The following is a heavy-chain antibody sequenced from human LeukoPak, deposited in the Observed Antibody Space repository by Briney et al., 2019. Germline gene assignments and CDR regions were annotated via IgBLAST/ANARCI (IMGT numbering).Heavy chain of an antibody. V-gene: IGHV5-51*01. CDR3: ARGRITMVRGVIITSYFDY. CDR2: IYPGDSDT. J-gene: IGHJ4*02. CDR1: GYSFTSYW. D-gene: IGHD3-10*01. Sequence: GESLKISCKGSGYSFTSYWIGWVRQLPGKGLEWMGIIYPGDSDTRYSPSFQGQVTISADKSISTAYLQWSILKASDTAMYYCARGRITMVRGVIITSYFDYWGQGTLVTVSS.